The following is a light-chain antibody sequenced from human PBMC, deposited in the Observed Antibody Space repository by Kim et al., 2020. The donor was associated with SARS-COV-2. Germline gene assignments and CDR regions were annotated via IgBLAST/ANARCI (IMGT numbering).Light chain of an antibody. J-gene: IGLJ2*01. CDR2: GKN. CDR1: SLRSYY. Sequence: SSELTQDPAVSVALGQTVRITCQGYSLRSYYASWYQQKPGQAPVLVIYGKNNRPSGIPDRFSGSSSGNTASLTITRAQAEDEADYYCNSRDSSGNRVFGG. CDR3: NSRDSSGNRV. V-gene: IGLV3-19*01.